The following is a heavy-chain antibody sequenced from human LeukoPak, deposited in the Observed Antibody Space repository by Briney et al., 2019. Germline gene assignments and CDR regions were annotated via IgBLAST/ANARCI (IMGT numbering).Heavy chain of an antibody. CDR2: ISAYNGNT. CDR1: GYTFSSYG. Sequence: GASVKVSCKASGYTFSSYGISWVRQAPGQGLENMGWISAYNGNTNYAQKLQGRVTMTTDTSTSTAHMELRSLRSDDTAVYYCARQYYYGSGSYHGDDAFDIWGQGTMVTVSS. V-gene: IGHV1-18*01. J-gene: IGHJ3*02. CDR3: ARQYYYGSGSYHGDDAFDI. D-gene: IGHD3-10*01.